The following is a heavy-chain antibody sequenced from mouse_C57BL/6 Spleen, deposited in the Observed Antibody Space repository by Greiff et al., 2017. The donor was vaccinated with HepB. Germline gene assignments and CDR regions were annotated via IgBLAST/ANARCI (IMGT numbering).Heavy chain of an antibody. CDR3: AGPEYSNHWYFDV. Sequence: EVHLVESGGGLVKPGGSLKLSCAASGFTFSDYGMHWVRQAPEKGLEWVAYISSGSSTIYYADTVKGRITISRDNAKNTLFLQMTSLRSEDTAMYYCAGPEYSNHWYFDVWGTGTTVTVSS. CDR1: GFTFSDYG. V-gene: IGHV5-17*01. CDR2: ISSGSSTI. D-gene: IGHD2-5*01. J-gene: IGHJ1*03.